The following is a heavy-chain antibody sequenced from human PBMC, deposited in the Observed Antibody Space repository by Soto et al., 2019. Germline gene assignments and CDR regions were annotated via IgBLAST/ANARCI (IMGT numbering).Heavy chain of an antibody. CDR1: GGSISSGDYY. CDR2: IYYSGST. J-gene: IGHJ5*02. CDR3: ARGFREYYYDSSGYLNWFDP. D-gene: IGHD3-22*01. V-gene: IGHV4-30-4*01. Sequence: QVQLQESGPGLVKPSQTLSLTCTVSGGSISSGDYYWSWIRQPPGKGLEWIGYIYYSGSTYYNPSLKSRVTISVDTSKDQVSLKLSSVTAADTAVYYCARGFREYYYDSSGYLNWFDPWGQGTLVTVSS.